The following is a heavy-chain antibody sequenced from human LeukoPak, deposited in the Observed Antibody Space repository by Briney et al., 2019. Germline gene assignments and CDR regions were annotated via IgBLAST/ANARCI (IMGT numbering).Heavy chain of an antibody. CDR1: GVSISGYY. Sequence: SETLSLTCSVSGVSISGYYWSWIRQPPGKQLEWIGYIYCSESSNYNPSLKSRVTISVDTSRNQLPLKLSSVTAADTAVYYCARNDGYHDMLTGYRAFDIWGPGTMVTVSS. CDR3: ARNDGYHDMLTGYRAFDI. CDR2: IYCSESS. D-gene: IGHD3-9*01. V-gene: IGHV4-59*01. J-gene: IGHJ3*02.